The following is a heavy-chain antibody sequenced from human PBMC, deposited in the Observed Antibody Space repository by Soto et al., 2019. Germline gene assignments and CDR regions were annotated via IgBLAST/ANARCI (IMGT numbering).Heavy chain of an antibody. V-gene: IGHV3-23*01. CDR3: AKDPYYYDSSGYYFHFDY. Sequence: LRLSCAASGFTFSSYAMSWVRQAPGKGLEWVSAISGSGGSTYYADSVKGRFTISRDNSKNTLYLQMNSLRAEDTAVYYCAKDPYYYDSSGYYFHFDYWGQGTLVTVSS. CDR1: GFTFSSYA. D-gene: IGHD3-22*01. CDR2: ISGSGGST. J-gene: IGHJ4*02.